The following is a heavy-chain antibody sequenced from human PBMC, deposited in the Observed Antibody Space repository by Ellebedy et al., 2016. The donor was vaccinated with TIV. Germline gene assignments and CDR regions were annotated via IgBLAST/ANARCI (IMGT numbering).Heavy chain of an antibody. CDR2: IKEDGSEK. J-gene: IGHJ4*02. D-gene: IGHD5-24*01. CDR3: ARGEGWIDN. CDR1: GFTFSGYW. V-gene: IGHV3-7*04. Sequence: GESLKISXAASGFTFSGYWISWVRQAPGQGLEWVANIKEDGSEKYYVDSVKGRFTISRDNAKNSLYLQMNSLRAEDTAVYFCARGEGWIDNWGQGTLVTVSS.